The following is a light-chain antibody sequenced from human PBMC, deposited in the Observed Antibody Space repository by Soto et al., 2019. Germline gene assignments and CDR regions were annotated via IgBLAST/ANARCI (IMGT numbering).Light chain of an antibody. CDR3: QQYGSSPLLT. CDR2: AAS. Sequence: IVLTQSPGTLSLSPGERATLSCRASQSVSSNYLAWYQQKAGQAPRLLIYAASSRATGIPDRFSGGGSGTDFTLTNSRLEPEDFAVYYCQQYGSSPLLTFGGGTEVEIK. J-gene: IGKJ4*01. CDR1: QSVSSNY. V-gene: IGKV3-20*01.